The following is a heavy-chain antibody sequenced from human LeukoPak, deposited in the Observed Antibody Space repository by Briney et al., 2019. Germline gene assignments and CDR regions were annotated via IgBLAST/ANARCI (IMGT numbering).Heavy chain of an antibody. V-gene: IGHV3-21*01. D-gene: IGHD6-6*01. CDR2: ISSSTSYI. J-gene: IGHJ4*02. CDR1: GFTFNTYN. Sequence: GGSLRLSCAASGFTFNTYNMNWVRQAPGKGLEWVSSISSSTSYIYYADSVKGRFTISRDNAKNSLYLQMNSLRAEDAAVYYCARDIAAHIDYWGQGTLVTVSS. CDR3: ARDIAAHIDY.